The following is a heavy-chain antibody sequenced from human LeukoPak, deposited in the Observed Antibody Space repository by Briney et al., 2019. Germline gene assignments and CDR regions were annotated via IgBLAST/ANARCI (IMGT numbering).Heavy chain of an antibody. Sequence: SETLSLTCTVSGGSVSNGIYYWSWIRQPAGKGLEWIGRICTSGSTNYNPSLKSRVTISVDTSKNQFSLKLSSVTAADTAVYYCARVAAAGTSWFDPWGQGTLVTVSS. J-gene: IGHJ5*02. D-gene: IGHD6-13*01. CDR2: ICTSGST. CDR3: ARVAAAGTSWFDP. V-gene: IGHV4-61*02. CDR1: GGSVSNGIYY.